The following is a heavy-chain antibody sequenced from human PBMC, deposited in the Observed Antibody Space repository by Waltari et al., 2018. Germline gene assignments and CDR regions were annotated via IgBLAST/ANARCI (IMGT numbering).Heavy chain of an antibody. D-gene: IGHD3-22*01. CDR1: GFIFSNYA. CDR3: AKAHFYDTSGYIEH. CDR2: INGYGDKT. Sequence: EVQVLESGGGLAQPGGSLRLTRAASGFIFSNYAIYWVRQAQGKGLEGGSGINGYGDKTYYADSVRGRFTLSRDNSRNTLSLEMNSLRADDTAVYYCAKAHFYDTSGYIEHWGQGTLVTVSS. V-gene: IGHV3-23*01. J-gene: IGHJ1*01.